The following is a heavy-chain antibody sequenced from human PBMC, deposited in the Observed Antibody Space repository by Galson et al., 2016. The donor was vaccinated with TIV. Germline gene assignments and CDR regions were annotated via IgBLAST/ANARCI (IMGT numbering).Heavy chain of an antibody. CDR1: GYTFNNYP. J-gene: IGHJ5*02. D-gene: IGHD1-7*01. V-gene: IGHV1-3*04. Sequence: SVKVSCKASGYTFNNYPIYWVRQAPGQSFEWMGWINTGTTNTKYSQKFQGRVTITRDTSANTVYMELNSLTPEDTAVYFCARDRTGTTWFDPWGQGTLVTVSS. CDR3: ARDRTGTTWFDP. CDR2: INTGTTNT.